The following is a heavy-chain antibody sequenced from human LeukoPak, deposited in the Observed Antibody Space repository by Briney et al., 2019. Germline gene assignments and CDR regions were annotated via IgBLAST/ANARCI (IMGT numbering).Heavy chain of an antibody. J-gene: IGHJ6*03. D-gene: IGHD1-1*01. CDR3: AAGRWEHYYYYMDV. CDR1: GFTFTSSA. Sequence: ASVKVSCKASGFTFTSSAVQWVRQARGQRLEWIGWIVVGSGNTNYAQKFQERVTITRDMSTSTAYMELSSLRSEDTAVYYCAAGRWEHYYYYMDVWGKGTTVTVSS. V-gene: IGHV1-58*01. CDR2: IVVGSGNT.